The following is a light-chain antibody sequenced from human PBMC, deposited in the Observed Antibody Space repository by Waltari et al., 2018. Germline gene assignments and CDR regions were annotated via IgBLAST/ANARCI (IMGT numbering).Light chain of an antibody. CDR1: SSDVGGYNY. CDR3: SSYTSSSTLSV. Sequence: QSALTQPASVSGAPGQSITISCTGTSSDVGGYNYVSCYQQHPGKAPNLMIYDVSNRPSRVSNRLSGSKSGNTASLTISGLQAEDEADYYCSSYTSSSTLSVFGGGTKLTVL. V-gene: IGLV2-14*03. CDR2: DVS. J-gene: IGLJ3*02.